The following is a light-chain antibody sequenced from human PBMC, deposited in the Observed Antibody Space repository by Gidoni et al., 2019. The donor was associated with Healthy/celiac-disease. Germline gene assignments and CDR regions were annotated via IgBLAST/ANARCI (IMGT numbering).Light chain of an antibody. V-gene: IGKV3-11*01. CDR1: QSVSSY. J-gene: IGKJ4*01. CDR2: DAS. Sequence: EIVLTQSPATLSLSPGERATLSCRASQSVSSYLAWYQQKPGQAPRLLIYDASNRATGIPARFSGSGSGTDFTLTISSLEPEDFAVYYCARGTFGGXTKVEIK. CDR3: ARGT.